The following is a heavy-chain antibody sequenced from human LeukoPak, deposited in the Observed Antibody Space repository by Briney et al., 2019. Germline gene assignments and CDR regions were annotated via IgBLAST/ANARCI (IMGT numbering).Heavy chain of an antibody. V-gene: IGHV3-30*02. CDR2: IRYDGSNK. J-gene: IGHJ6*03. CDR1: GFTFSSYG. D-gene: IGHD5-18*01. Sequence: GGSLRLSCAASGFTFSSYGMHWVRQAPGKGLEWVAFIRYDGSNKYYAGSVKGRFTISRDNSKNTLYLQMNSLRAEDTAVYYCARRGPSGYRYMDVWGKGTTVTVSS. CDR3: ARRGPSGYRYMDV.